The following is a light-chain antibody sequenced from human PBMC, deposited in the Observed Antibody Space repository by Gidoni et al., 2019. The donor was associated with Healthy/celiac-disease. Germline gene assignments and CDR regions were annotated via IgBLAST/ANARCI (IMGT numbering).Light chain of an antibody. Sequence: PSTLSWSPGERAPRSCRASQSVSSYVAWYQQKPGQAPRLLIYDASNRATGIPARFSGSGSGTDFTLTISSLEPEDFAVYYCQQRSNWPLTFGGGTKVEIK. CDR2: DAS. J-gene: IGKJ4*01. CDR3: QQRSNWPLT. V-gene: IGKV3-11*01. CDR1: QSVSSY.